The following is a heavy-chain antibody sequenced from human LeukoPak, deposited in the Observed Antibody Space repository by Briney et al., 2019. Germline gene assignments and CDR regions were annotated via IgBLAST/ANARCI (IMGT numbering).Heavy chain of an antibody. D-gene: IGHD3-3*01. V-gene: IGHV3-33*06. J-gene: IGHJ4*02. CDR1: GFTFSSFG. Sequence: GRSLRLSCAASGFTFSSFGMHWVRQAPGKGLEWVAAIWYDGSNKYYADSVKGRFTTSRDNSKNTLYLQMNSLRAEDTAVYYCAKPQSREGFWSGYGGSSPYYFDYWGQGTLVTVST. CDR3: AKPQSREGFWSGYGGSSPYYFDY. CDR2: IWYDGSNK.